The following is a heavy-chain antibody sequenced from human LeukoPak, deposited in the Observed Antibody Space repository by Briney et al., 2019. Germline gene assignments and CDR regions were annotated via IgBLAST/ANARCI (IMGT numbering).Heavy chain of an antibody. D-gene: IGHD3-3*01. Sequence: ASVKVSCKASGYTFTSYGISWVRQAPGQGLEWMGWISAYNGNTNYAQKFQGRVTMTRDTSISTAYMELSRLRSDDTAVYYCARVAHEYDFWSGHPRYYYYMDVWGKGTTVIVSS. J-gene: IGHJ6*03. CDR1: GYTFTSYG. CDR3: ARVAHEYDFWSGHPRYYYYMDV. CDR2: ISAYNGNT. V-gene: IGHV1-18*01.